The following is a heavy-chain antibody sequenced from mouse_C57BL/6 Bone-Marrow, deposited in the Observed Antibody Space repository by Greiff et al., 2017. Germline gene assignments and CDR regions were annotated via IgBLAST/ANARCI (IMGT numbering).Heavy chain of an antibody. D-gene: IGHD1-1*01. CDR2: IDPENGDT. CDR1: GFNIKDDY. V-gene: IGHV14-4*01. J-gene: IGHJ2*01. Sequence: VQLQQSGAELVRPGASVKLSCTASGFNIKDDYMHWVKQRPEQGLEWIGWIDPENGDTEYASKFQGKATITADTSSNTAYLQLSSLTSEDTAVYYCTTYLCGSSFEYWGQGTTLTVSS. CDR3: TTYLCGSSFEY.